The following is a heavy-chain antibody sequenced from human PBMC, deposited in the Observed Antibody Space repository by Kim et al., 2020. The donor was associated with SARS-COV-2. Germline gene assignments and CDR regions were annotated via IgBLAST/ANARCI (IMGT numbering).Heavy chain of an antibody. CDR3: ARVGGSSSRWYGWYCDL. D-gene: IGHD6-13*01. V-gene: IGHV3-7*01. CDR1: GITFSSYW. J-gene: IGHJ2*01. CDR2: IKQDGSEK. Sequence: GGSLRLSCAASGITFSSYWMSWVRQAPGKGRECVANIKQDGSEKYYVDSVKGRFTISSDNDKNSLYLKTNSLRAEDTAVYYCARVGGSSSRWYGWYCDLWGRGTLVTVSS.